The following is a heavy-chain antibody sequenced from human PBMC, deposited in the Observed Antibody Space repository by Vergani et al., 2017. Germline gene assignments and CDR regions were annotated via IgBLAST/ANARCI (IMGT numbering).Heavy chain of an antibody. CDR1: GGSFSGYY. CDR3: ASDTHSGQSADL. CDR2: INHSGST. Sequence: QVQLQQWGAGLLKPSETLSLSCAVYGGSFSGYYWSWIRQPPGKGLEWIGEINHSGSTNYNPSLKSRVTISVYTSKNQLSLKLSSVTAADTAVYYCASDTHSGQSADLWGQGILVTVTS. V-gene: IGHV4-34*01. J-gene: IGHJ5*02. D-gene: IGHD5-12*01.